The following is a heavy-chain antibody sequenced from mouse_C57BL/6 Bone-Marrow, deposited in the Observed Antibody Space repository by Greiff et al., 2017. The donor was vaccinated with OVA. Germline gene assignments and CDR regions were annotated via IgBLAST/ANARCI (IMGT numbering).Heavy chain of an antibody. CDR2: INPSNGGT. CDR1: GYTFTSYW. J-gene: IGHJ1*03. D-gene: IGHD2-5*01. CDR3: ARLGIYYSNFYWYFDV. Sequence: VKLQQPGTELVKPGASVKLSCKASGYTFTSYWMHWVKQRPGQGLEWIGNINPSNGGTNYNEKFKSKATLTVDKSSSTAYMQLSSLTSEDSAVYYCARLGIYYSNFYWYFDVWGTGTTVTVSS. V-gene: IGHV1-53*01.